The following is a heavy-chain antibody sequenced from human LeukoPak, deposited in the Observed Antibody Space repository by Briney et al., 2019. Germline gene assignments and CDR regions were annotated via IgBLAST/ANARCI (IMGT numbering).Heavy chain of an antibody. CDR2: ISGSGGST. CDR1: GFTFSSYA. D-gene: IGHD3-22*01. Sequence: GGSRRLSGAASGFTFSSYAMSWVRQAPGKGLEWVSAISGSGGSTYYADSVKGRFTISRDNSKNTLYLQMNSLRAEDTAVYYCAKKSDYDSSENFDYWGQGTLVTVSS. V-gene: IGHV3-23*01. CDR3: AKKSDYDSSENFDY. J-gene: IGHJ4*02.